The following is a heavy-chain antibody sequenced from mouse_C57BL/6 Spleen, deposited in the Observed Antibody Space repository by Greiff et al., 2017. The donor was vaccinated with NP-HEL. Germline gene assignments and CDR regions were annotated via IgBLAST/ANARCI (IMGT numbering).Heavy chain of an antibody. CDR3: ARGGNDYDGGYAMDY. CDR2: IDPSDSYT. V-gene: IGHV1-69*01. CDR1: GYTFTSYW. Sequence: QVHVKQPGAELVMPGASVKLSCKASGYTFTSYWMHWVKQRPGQGLEWIGEIDPSDSYTNYNQKFKGKSTLTVDKSSSTAYMQLSSLTSEDSAVYYCARGGNDYDGGYAMDYWGQGTSVTVSS. D-gene: IGHD2-4*01. J-gene: IGHJ4*01.